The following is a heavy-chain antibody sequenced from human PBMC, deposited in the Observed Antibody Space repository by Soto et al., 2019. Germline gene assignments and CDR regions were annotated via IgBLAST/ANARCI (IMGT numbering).Heavy chain of an antibody. D-gene: IGHD6-13*01. CDR2: IIPILGIA. CDR1: GGTFSSYP. J-gene: IGHJ6*03. V-gene: IGHV1-69*02. CDR3: ASNFRIEAAGNYYYYDMDV. Sequence: QVQLVQSGAEVKKPGSSVKVSCKASGGTFSSYPISWVRQGPRHGLEWMGRIIPILGIANYAQKFQGRVTITADKSTSTAYMELSSLRSEDTAVYYCASNFRIEAAGNYYYYDMDVWGKGTTVTVSS.